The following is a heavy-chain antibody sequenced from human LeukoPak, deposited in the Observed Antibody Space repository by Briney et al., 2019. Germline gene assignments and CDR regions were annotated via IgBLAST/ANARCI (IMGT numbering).Heavy chain of an antibody. CDR2: ISGSGGST. V-gene: IGHV3-23*01. CDR1: GFTFSSYA. D-gene: IGHD3-22*01. J-gene: IGHJ4*02. CDR3: AKDIAVVRYYFDY. Sequence: GGSLRLSCAASGFTFSSYAMSWVRQAPGKGLEWVSPISGSGGSTYYADSVKGRFTISRDNSKNTLYLQMNSLRAEDTAVYYCAKDIAVVRYYFDYWGQGTLVTVSS.